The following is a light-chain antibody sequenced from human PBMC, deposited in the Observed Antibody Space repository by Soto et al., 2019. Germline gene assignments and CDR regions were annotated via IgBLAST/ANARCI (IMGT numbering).Light chain of an antibody. V-gene: IGKV3-15*01. Sequence: IVMTQSPATLSLSAGERRTLSCRASQSVRSKLAWYQQKPGQSPRLLLYGASTRANGIPARFSGSGSGTELTLTISSLQSEDYAVYYCQQYNNWPPITVGQGTRLEIK. CDR3: QQYNNWPPIT. J-gene: IGKJ5*01. CDR2: GAS. CDR1: QSVRSK.